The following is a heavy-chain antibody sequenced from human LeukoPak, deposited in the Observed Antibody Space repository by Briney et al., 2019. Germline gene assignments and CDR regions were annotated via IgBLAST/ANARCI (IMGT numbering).Heavy chain of an antibody. CDR3: AMALDTPVSY. V-gene: IGHV3-21*01. D-gene: IGHD2-8*01. CDR1: GFTFSSYS. Sequence: PGGSLRLSCAASGFTFSSYSMNWVRQAPGEGLEWVSSISSSSSYIYYADSVKGRFTISRDNAKNSLYLQMNSLRAEDTAVYYCAMALDTPVSYWGQGTLVTVSS. J-gene: IGHJ4*02. CDR2: ISSSSSYI.